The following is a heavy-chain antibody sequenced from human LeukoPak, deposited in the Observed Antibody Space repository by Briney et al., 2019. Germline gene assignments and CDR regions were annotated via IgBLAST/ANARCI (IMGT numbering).Heavy chain of an antibody. Sequence: ASVKVSCKASGYTFTGYGISWVRQAPGQGLEWMGWISAYNGNTNYAQKLQGRVTMTRDTSISTAYMELSRLRSDDTAVYYCAREGGTTDYDYWGQGTLVTVSS. J-gene: IGHJ4*02. V-gene: IGHV1-18*01. CDR2: ISAYNGNT. D-gene: IGHD1-7*01. CDR3: AREGGTTDYDY. CDR1: GYTFTGYG.